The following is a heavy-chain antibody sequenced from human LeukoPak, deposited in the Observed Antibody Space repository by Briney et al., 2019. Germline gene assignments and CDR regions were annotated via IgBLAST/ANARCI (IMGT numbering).Heavy chain of an antibody. V-gene: IGHV1-24*01. CDR2: FDPEDGET. D-gene: IGHD4-23*01. CDR1: GYTLTELS. CDR3: ATSVNPNNWFDP. J-gene: IGHJ5*02. Sequence: ASVKVSCKVSGYTLTELSMHWVRQAPGKGLEWMGGFDPEDGETIYAQKFQGRVTMTEDTSTDTAYMELSSLRSEDTAVYYCATSVNPNNWFDPWGQGTLVTVSS.